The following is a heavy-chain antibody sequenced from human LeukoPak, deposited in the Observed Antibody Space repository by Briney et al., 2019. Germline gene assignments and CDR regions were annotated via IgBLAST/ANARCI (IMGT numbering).Heavy chain of an antibody. V-gene: IGHV3-15*05. CDR1: GFTSTNAS. D-gene: IGHD3-22*01. Sequence: GSLRLSCVPSGFTSTNASMSWDRQAPGKGLEWVGHIKSKTDGGTTDFAAPVKAIFIISRDESEHTLYLRMDSLNADYTAVYYCAKYDTSVNFDYWGQGTLVTVSS. J-gene: IGHJ4*02. CDR3: AKYDTSVNFDY. CDR2: IKSKTDGGTT.